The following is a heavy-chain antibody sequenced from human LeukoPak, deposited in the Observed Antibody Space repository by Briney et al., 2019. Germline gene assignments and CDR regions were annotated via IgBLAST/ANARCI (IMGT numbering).Heavy chain of an antibody. CDR2: INHSGST. Sequence: PSETLSLTCAVYGGSFSGYYWSWIRQPPGKGLEWIGEINHSGSTNYNPSLKSRVTISVDTSKNQFSLKLTSVTAADTAVYYCAREGFLEWLLYRYYYYYYMDVWGKGTTVTVSS. J-gene: IGHJ6*03. CDR1: GGSFSGYY. D-gene: IGHD3-3*01. V-gene: IGHV4-34*01. CDR3: AREGFLEWLLYRYYYYYYMDV.